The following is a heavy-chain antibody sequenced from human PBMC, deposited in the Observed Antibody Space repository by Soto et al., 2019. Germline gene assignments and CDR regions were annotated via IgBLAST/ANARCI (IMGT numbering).Heavy chain of an antibody. J-gene: IGHJ5*01. CDR3: AKDESHFDWFDY. V-gene: IGHV3-9*01. CDR1: GFTFDDYA. D-gene: IGHD3-3*02. Sequence: EVQLVESGGGLVQPGRSLRLSCAASGFTFDDYAMHWVRQAPGKGLEWVSGISWNSGSIGYADSVKGRFTISRDNAKNSLYLQMNSLRAEDTALYYCAKDESHFDWFDYWGQGTLVTVSS. CDR2: ISWNSGSI.